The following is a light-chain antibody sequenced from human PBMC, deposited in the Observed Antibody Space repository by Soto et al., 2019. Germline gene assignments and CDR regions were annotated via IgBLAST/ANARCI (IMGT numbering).Light chain of an antibody. Sequence: DIQLTQSPSTLSASVGDRVTITCRASQSIRSWLAWYQQKPGKAPKLLIYKACSLESGVPSRFRGSGSGTEFTLTISSLQPDDFATYYCQQYNSFPYTFGQGTKLEIK. CDR2: KAC. CDR3: QQYNSFPYT. J-gene: IGKJ2*01. CDR1: QSIRSW. V-gene: IGKV1-5*03.